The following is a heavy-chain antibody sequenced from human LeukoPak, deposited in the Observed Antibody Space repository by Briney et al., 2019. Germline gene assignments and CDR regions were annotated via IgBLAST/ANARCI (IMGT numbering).Heavy chain of an antibody. CDR2: IYYSGST. V-gene: IGHV4-31*03. Sequence: SETLPLTCTVSGGSISSGGYYWSWIRQHPGKGLEWIGYIYYSGSTYYNPSLKSRVTISVDTSKNQFSLKLSSVTAADTAVYYCARGSSPITMIVVVTFDYWGQGTLVTVSS. CDR3: ARGSSPITMIVVVTFDY. D-gene: IGHD3-22*01. CDR1: GGSISSGGYY. J-gene: IGHJ4*02.